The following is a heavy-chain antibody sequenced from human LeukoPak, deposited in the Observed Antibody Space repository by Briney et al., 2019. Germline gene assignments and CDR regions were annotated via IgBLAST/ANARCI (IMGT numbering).Heavy chain of an antibody. CDR3: ARDLPMVRGVNWFDP. J-gene: IGHJ5*02. Sequence: PSETLSLTCAVYGGSFSGYYWSWIRQPPGKGLEWIGEINHSGSTNYNPSLKSRVTISVDTSKNQFSLKLSSVTAADTAVYYCARDLPMVRGVNWFDPWGQGTLVTVSS. V-gene: IGHV4-34*01. CDR2: INHSGST. D-gene: IGHD3-10*01. CDR1: GGSFSGYY.